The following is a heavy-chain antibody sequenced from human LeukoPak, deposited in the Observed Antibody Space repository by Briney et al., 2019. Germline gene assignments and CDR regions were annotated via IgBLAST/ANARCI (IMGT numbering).Heavy chain of an antibody. D-gene: IGHD2-15*01. CDR2: IRYDGSNK. CDR1: GFTFSSYG. V-gene: IGHV3-30*02. J-gene: IGHJ4*02. Sequence: GGSLRLSCAASGFTFSSYGMHWVRQAPGKGLEWVAFIRYDGSNKYYADSVKGRFTISRDNSKNTLYLQMNSLRAEDTAVYYCAKDLGYPYPYFDYWGQGTLVTVSS. CDR3: AKDLGYPYPYFDY.